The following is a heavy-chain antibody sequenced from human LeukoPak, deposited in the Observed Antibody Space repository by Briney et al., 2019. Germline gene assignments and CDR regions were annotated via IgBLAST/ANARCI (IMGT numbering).Heavy chain of an antibody. V-gene: IGHV3-74*01. J-gene: IGHJ4*02. CDR1: GFTFSSSW. CDR2: INSDGSST. CDR3: LRDLNWSLDQ. Sequence: GWSLRLSCAASGFTFSSSWMHWVRQAPEKELVWVSRINSDGSSTSYADSVKGRFTISRDNAKNTLFLQMNSLRAEDTAVYYCLRDLNWSLDQWGQGTLVTVSS. D-gene: IGHD1-20*01.